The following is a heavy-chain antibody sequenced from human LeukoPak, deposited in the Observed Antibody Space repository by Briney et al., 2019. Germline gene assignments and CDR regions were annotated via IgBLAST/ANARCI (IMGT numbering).Heavy chain of an antibody. CDR2: ISTHNDNT. CDR3: ARRSSWPYHFDY. J-gene: IGHJ4*02. Sequence: ASVKVSCKASGYTFTTYGITWVRQAPGQGLEWMGWISTHNDNTKYAQKPQGRVTMTTDTSTTTAYMELRSLKSDDTAVYYCARRSSWPYHFDYWGQGTLVTVSS. V-gene: IGHV1-18*01. D-gene: IGHD6-13*01. CDR1: GYTFTTYG.